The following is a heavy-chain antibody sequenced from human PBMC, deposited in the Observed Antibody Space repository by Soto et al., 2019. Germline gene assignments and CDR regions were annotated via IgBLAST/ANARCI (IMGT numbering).Heavy chain of an antibody. CDR1: GGSISTYY. J-gene: IGHJ2*01. D-gene: IGHD5-12*01. CDR2: VYYTGTT. Sequence: QVQLQESGPGLVKPSETLSLTCSVSGGSISTYYLSWIRQATGKGLDWIGYVYYTGTTNFNPSLKSLVTISVDTYKNQFSLKLDSVAAADTAVYYCARLRDGYNYGYDWYIDLWGRGNLVTVSS. V-gene: IGHV4-59*01. CDR3: ARLRDGYNYGYDWYIDL.